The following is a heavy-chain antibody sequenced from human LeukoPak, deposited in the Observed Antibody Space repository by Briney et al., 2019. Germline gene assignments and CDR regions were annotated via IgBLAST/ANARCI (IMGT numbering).Heavy chain of an antibody. D-gene: IGHD5-18*01. CDR2: IYSGGST. CDR1: GLTVSNNY. Sequence: PGGSLRLSCAASGLTVSNNYMSWVRQAPGKGLEWVSVIYSGGSTYYADSVKGRFTISRDNSKNTLYLQMNSLRAEDTAVYYCTTGTPLDTAMGRPEPWAYWGQGTLVTASS. CDR3: TTGTPLDTAMGRPEPWAY. J-gene: IGHJ4*02. V-gene: IGHV3-53*01.